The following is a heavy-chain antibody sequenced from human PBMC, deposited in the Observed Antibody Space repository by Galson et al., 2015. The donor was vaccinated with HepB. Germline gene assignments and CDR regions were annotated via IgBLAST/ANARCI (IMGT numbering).Heavy chain of an antibody. Sequence: SLRLSCAASGFTFSSYGMHWVRQAPGKGLEWVAVISYDGSNKYYADSVKGRFTISRDNSKNTLYLQMNSLRAEDTAVYYCTLGSFLLVKVISSDYYYYMDVWGKGTTVTVSS. CDR3: TLGSFLLVKVISSDYYYYMDV. D-gene: IGHD2-21*01. CDR1: GFTFSSYG. V-gene: IGHV3-30*03. J-gene: IGHJ6*03. CDR2: ISYDGSNK.